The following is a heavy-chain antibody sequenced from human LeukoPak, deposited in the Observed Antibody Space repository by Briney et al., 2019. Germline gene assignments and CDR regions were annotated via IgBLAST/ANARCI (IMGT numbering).Heavy chain of an antibody. J-gene: IGHJ3*02. Sequence: SETLSLTCTVSGGSISSGSYYWSWIRQPAGKGLEWIGRIYTSGSTNYNPSLKSRVTISVDTSKNQFSLKLSSVTAADTAVYYCARGRAAVNAFDIWGQGTMVTASS. V-gene: IGHV4-61*02. CDR2: IYTSGST. CDR1: GGSISSGSYY. D-gene: IGHD6-13*01. CDR3: ARGRAAVNAFDI.